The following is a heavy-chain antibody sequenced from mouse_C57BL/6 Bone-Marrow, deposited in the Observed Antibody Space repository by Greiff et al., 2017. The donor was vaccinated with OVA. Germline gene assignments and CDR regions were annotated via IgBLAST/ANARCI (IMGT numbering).Heavy chain of an antibody. CDR3: TTYAHYYGSPFDY. CDR1: GFNIKDDY. V-gene: IGHV14-4*01. J-gene: IGHJ2*01. Sequence: VQLQQSGAELVRPGASVKLSCTASGFNIKDDYMHWVKQRPEQGLEWIGWIDPENGDTEYASKFQGKATITADTSSNTAYLQLSSLTSEDTAVYYCTTYAHYYGSPFDYWGQGTTLTGSS. CDR2: IDPENGDT. D-gene: IGHD1-1*01.